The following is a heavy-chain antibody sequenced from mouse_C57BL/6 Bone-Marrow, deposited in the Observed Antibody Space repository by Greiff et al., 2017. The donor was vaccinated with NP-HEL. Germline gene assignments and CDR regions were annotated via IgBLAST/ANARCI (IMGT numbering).Heavy chain of an antibody. Sequence: EVKLEESGGGLVKPGGSLKLSCAASGFTFSSYAMSWVRQTPEKRLEWVATISDGGSYTYYPDNVKGRFTISRDNAKNNLYLQMSHLKSEDTAMYYCARDPLLTGGQGTTLTVSS. D-gene: IGHD1-1*01. CDR2: ISDGGSYT. V-gene: IGHV5-4*01. J-gene: IGHJ2*01. CDR3: ARDPLLT. CDR1: GFTFSSYA.